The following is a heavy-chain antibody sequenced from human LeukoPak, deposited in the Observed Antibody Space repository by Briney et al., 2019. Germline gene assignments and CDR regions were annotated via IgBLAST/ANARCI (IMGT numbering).Heavy chain of an antibody. D-gene: IGHD3-3*01. J-gene: IGHJ5*02. CDR2: ISSSGSTI. CDR1: GFTFSDYY. V-gene: IGHV3-11*01. CDR3: AREWSGYPNWFDP. Sequence: GGSLRLSCAASGFTFSDYYMSWIRQAPGKRLEWVSYISSSGSTIYYADSVKGRFTISRDNAKNSLYLQMNSLRAEDTAVYYCAREWSGYPNWFDPWGQGTLVTVSS.